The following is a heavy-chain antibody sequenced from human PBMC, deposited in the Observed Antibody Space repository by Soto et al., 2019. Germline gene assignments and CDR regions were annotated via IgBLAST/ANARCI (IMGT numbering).Heavy chain of an antibody. D-gene: IGHD3-10*01. CDR1: GGSFSGYY. CDR2: INHSGST. J-gene: IGHJ4*02. V-gene: IGHV4-34*01. CDR3: ATKRRSGYYGAGSFDY. Sequence: QVQLQQWGAGLLKPSETLSLTCAVYGGSFSGYYWSWIRQPPGKGLEWIGEINHSGSTNYNPSLKSRVTISGDASKNQFSLKLSSVTAADTAVYYGATKRRSGYYGAGSFDYWGQGTLVTVSS.